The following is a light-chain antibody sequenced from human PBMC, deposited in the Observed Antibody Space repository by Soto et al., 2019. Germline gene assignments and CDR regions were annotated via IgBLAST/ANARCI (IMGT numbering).Light chain of an antibody. CDR3: QQYGSSPPT. CDR2: GAS. CDR1: QTVNSNY. Sequence: EIVLTQSPGTLSLSPGERGTLSCMASQTVNSNYLAWYQRKPGQAPRLLIYGASNRATDIPHRFSGSGSRSVFTLTITGLEPEDFAVYYCQQYGSSPPTFGRGTKVEI. V-gene: IGKV3-20*01. J-gene: IGKJ1*01.